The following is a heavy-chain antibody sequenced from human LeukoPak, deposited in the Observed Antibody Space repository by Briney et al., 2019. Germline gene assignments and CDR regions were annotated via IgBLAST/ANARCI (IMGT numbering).Heavy chain of an antibody. CDR1: GYNFTNYW. D-gene: IGHD2-15*01. CDR2: IYPGDSDT. Sequence: GESLKIPCKGSGYNFTNYWIGWVRQMPGKGLEWMGIIYPGDSDTRYRPSLEGQVIISADKSMNNAYLQWSSLKASDSAMYYCARQIQGPRGCSGYNCYAFPSDFWGQGTLVTVSS. V-gene: IGHV5-51*01. J-gene: IGHJ4*02. CDR3: ARQIQGPRGCSGYNCYAFPSDF.